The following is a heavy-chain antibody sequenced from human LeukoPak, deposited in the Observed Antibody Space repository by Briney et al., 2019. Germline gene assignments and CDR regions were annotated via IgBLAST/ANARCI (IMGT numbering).Heavy chain of an antibody. Sequence: GGSLRLSCAASGFTVRTSGMNWVRQAPGKGLEWVSYISSSGTTISYAQSVKGRFTITRDNAQNSLTLHTNTLRADDTAVYYCAKDGGTHFDHWGQGTLVTVSS. CDR3: AKDGGTHFDH. CDR1: GFTVRTSG. D-gene: IGHD1-26*01. CDR2: ISSSGTTI. J-gene: IGHJ4*02. V-gene: IGHV3-48*01.